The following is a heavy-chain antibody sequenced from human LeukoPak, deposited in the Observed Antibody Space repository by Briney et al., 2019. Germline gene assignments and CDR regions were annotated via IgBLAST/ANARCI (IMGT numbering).Heavy chain of an antibody. CDR3: TKDEIQGVVGAGPGY. D-gene: IGHD1-26*01. V-gene: IGHV3-30*02. CDR2: TQNDGSNK. J-gene: IGHJ4*02. CDR1: GFTFSSYG. Sequence: GGSLRLSCAASGFTFSSYGIHGVRQAPGKGLEWVAFTQNDGSNKYYVDPVKGRFTISRDNSKNTLYLQMNSLRAEDTAVYHCTKDEIQGVVGAGPGYWGQGTLVTVSS.